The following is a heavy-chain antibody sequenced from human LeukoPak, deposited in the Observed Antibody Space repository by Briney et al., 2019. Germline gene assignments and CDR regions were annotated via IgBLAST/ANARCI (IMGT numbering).Heavy chain of an antibody. D-gene: IGHD6-19*01. Sequence: GASVKVSCKASGYTFTGYYMHWVRQAPGQGLEWMGWINPNSGGTNYAQKFQGRVTMTRDTSISTAYMELSSLRSEDTAVYYCATGVAVARSDWGQGTLVTVSS. CDR1: GYTFTGYY. V-gene: IGHV1-2*02. CDR2: INPNSGGT. J-gene: IGHJ4*02. CDR3: ATGVAVARSD.